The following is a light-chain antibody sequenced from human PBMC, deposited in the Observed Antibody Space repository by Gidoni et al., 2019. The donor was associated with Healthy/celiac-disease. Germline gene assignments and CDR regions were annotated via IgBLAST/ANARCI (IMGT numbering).Light chain of an antibody. V-gene: IGKV6-21*01. Sequence: EIVLTQSPDFQSVTPREKVTITCRASQTIGTSLHWYQQKPDQSPKLLIKYASQSFSVVPSRFSCSGSGTDFTLTINSLEAEDAATYYCHQSSSLPLTFGGGTKVEIK. CDR2: YAS. J-gene: IGKJ4*01. CDR1: QTIGTS. CDR3: HQSSSLPLT.